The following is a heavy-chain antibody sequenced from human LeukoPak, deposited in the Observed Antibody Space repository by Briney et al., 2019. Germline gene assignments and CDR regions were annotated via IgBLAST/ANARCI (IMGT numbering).Heavy chain of an antibody. Sequence: GGSLRLSCAASGFTFSSYAMHWVRQAPGKGLEWVAVISYDGSNKYYADSVKGRFTVSRDNSKNTLYLQMNSLRAEDTAVYYCARDSVGATNYFDYWGQGTLVTVSS. CDR1: GFTFSSYA. D-gene: IGHD1-26*01. CDR3: ARDSVGATNYFDY. CDR2: ISYDGSNK. J-gene: IGHJ4*02. V-gene: IGHV3-30-3*01.